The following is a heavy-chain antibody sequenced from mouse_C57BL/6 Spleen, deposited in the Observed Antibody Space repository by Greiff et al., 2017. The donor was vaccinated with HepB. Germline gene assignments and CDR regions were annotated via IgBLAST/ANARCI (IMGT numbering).Heavy chain of an antibody. CDR3: ARYDGYYVNYFDY. V-gene: IGHV1-50*01. D-gene: IGHD2-3*01. CDR1: GYTFTSYW. J-gene: IGHJ2*01. Sequence: QVQLQQPGAELVKPGASVKLSCKASGYTFTSYWMQWVKQRPGQGLEWIGEIDPSDSYTNYNQKFKGKATLTVDKPSSTAYMQLSSLTSEDSAVYYCARYDGYYVNYFDYWGQGTTLTVSS. CDR2: IDPSDSYT.